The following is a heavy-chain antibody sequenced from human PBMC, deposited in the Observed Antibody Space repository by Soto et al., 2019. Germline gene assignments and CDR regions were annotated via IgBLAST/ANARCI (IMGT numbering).Heavy chain of an antibody. J-gene: IGHJ6*02. CDR2: IIPIFSTA. CDR3: ASSSITIFGVPTMATYYDYGMDV. V-gene: IGHV1-69*01. D-gene: IGHD3-3*01. CDR1: GGTFSSYA. Sequence: QVQLAQSGAEVKKPGSSVKVSCKASGGTFSSYAISWVRQAPGQGLEWMGGIIPIFSTANYAQKFQGRVTITADESTSTVYVELSSMRSEDTAVFYCASSSITIFGVPTMATYYDYGMDVWGQGTTVTVSS.